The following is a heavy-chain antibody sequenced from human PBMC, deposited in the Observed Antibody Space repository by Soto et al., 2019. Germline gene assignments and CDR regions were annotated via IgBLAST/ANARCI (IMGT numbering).Heavy chain of an antibody. CDR1: GYTFTSYA. D-gene: IGHD3-22*01. J-gene: IGHJ1*01. CDR2: INAGNGNT. V-gene: IGHV1-3*01. CDR3: ASCLDYEDSSGGNAEYSQH. Sequence: ASVKVSCKASGYTFTSYAMHWVRQAPGQRLEWMGWINAGNGNTKYSQKFQGRVTITRDTSASTAYMELSSLRSEDTAVYYCASCLDYEDSSGGNAEYSQHWGQGTLVTVAS.